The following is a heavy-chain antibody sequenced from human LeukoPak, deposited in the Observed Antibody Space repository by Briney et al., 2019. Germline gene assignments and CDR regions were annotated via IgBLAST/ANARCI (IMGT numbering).Heavy chain of an antibody. Sequence: PGGSLRLSCAASGFTFSNAWMSWVRQAPGKGLEWVGRIKSKTDGGTTDYAAPVKGRFTISRDDSKNTLYLQMNGLKTEDTAVYYCTTLPGGYYYYYGMDVWGQGTTVTVSS. CDR3: TTLPGGYYYYYGMDV. J-gene: IGHJ6*02. D-gene: IGHD3-16*01. CDR2: IKSKTDGGTT. CDR1: GFTFSNAW. V-gene: IGHV3-15*01.